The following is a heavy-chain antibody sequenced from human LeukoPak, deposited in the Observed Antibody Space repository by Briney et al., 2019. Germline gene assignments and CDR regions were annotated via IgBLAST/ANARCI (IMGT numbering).Heavy chain of an antibody. CDR3: ARVGPPSSGYSYGKAEIDI. CDR2: INPNSGGT. CDR1: GYTFTGYY. Sequence: GASVKVSCKASGYTFTGYYMHWVRQAPGQGLEWMGWINPNSGGTNYAQKFQGRVTMTRDTSISTAYMELSRLRSDDTAVYYCARVGPPSSGYSYGKAEIDIWGQGTMVTVSS. D-gene: IGHD5-18*01. J-gene: IGHJ3*02. V-gene: IGHV1-2*02.